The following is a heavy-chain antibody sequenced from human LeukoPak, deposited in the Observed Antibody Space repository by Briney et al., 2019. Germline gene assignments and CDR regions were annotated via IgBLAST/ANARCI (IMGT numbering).Heavy chain of an antibody. J-gene: IGHJ6*03. CDR2: FYYSGNT. CDR1: GGSISSSSYY. V-gene: IGHV4-39*01. Sequence: PSETLSLTCTVSGGSISSSSYYWGWIRQPPGKGLEWIGSFYYSGNTYYNPSLKSRVTISVDTSKNQFSLKLSSVTAADTAVYYCARHGVAAGYYYYYMDVWGKGTTVTVSS. D-gene: IGHD6-13*01. CDR3: ARHGVAAGYYYYYMDV.